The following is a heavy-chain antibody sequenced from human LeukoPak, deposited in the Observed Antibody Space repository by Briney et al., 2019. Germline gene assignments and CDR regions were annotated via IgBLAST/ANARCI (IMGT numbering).Heavy chain of an antibody. Sequence: WETLSLTCTVSGGSMSDYYWSWIRQPPGKGLEWIGYIYSTGSTSYNPSLKSRVTISVDTSKNQFSLKLSSVTAADTALYYCARDYTMTHAFDIWGQGTLVTVSS. CDR2: IYSTGST. D-gene: IGHD3-22*01. CDR1: GGSMSDYY. V-gene: IGHV4-59*01. CDR3: ARDYTMTHAFDI. J-gene: IGHJ3*02.